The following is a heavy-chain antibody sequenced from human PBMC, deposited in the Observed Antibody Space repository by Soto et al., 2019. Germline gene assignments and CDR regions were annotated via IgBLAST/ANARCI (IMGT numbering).Heavy chain of an antibody. CDR2: INHSGST. D-gene: IGHD2-15*01. CDR3: ARQAEVVTSPGGFDY. J-gene: IGHJ4*02. V-gene: IGHV4-34*01. Sequence: SETLSLTCAVYGGSFSGYYWSWIRQPPGKGLEWIGEINHSGSTNYNPSLKSRVTISVDTSKNQFSLKLSSVTAADTAVYYCARQAEVVTSPGGFDYWGQGTLVTVSS. CDR1: GGSFSGYY.